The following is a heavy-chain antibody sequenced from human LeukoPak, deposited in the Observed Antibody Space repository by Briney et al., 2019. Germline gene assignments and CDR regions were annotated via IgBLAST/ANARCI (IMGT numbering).Heavy chain of an antibody. D-gene: IGHD3-16*02. Sequence: GGSLRLSCAASGFTISSYELNWVRQAPGKGLEWVSSISSSNSYIYYADSVKGRFTISRDNAKNSLYLQMNSLRAEDTAVYYCARDLLGYNYYYMDVWGKGTTVTVSS. V-gene: IGHV3-21*01. J-gene: IGHJ6*03. CDR1: GFTISSYE. CDR2: ISSSNSYI. CDR3: ARDLLGYNYYYMDV.